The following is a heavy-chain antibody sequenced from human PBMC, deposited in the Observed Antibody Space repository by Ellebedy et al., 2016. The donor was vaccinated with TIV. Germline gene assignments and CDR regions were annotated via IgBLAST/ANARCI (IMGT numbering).Heavy chain of an antibody. CDR1: GYTLTELS. Sequence: ASVKVSXKVSGYTLTELSMHWVRQAPGKGLEWMGGFDPEDGETIYAQKFQGRVTMTEDTSTDTAYMELSSLRSEDTAVYYCATDRGVGAAAGSHPTTDYGMDVWGQGTTVTVSS. CDR3: ATDRGVGAAAGSHPTTDYGMDV. J-gene: IGHJ6*02. V-gene: IGHV1-24*01. CDR2: FDPEDGET. D-gene: IGHD6-13*01.